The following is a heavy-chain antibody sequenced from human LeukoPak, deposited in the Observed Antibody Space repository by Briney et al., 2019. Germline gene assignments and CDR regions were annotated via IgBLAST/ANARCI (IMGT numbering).Heavy chain of an antibody. J-gene: IGHJ4*02. CDR1: GGSISSSSYY. Sequence: SETLSLTCTVSGGSISSSSYYWGWIRQPPGKGLEWIGSIYYSGSTYYNPSLKSRVTISVDTSKNQFSLTLSSVTAADTAVYYCARQRLTMITFGGVIVRSHFDYWGQGTLVTVSS. CDR2: IYYSGST. D-gene: IGHD3-16*02. CDR3: ARQRLTMITFGGVIVRSHFDY. V-gene: IGHV4-39*01.